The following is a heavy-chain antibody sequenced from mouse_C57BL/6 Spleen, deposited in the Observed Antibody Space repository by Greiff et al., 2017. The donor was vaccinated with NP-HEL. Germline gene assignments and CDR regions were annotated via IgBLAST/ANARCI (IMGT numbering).Heavy chain of an antibody. Sequence: VQLQQSGAELVKPGASVKLSCKASGYTFTSYWMHWVKQRPGRGLEWIGRIDPNSGGTKYNEKFKSKATLTVDKPSSTAYMQLSILTSEDSAVYYCASGWLLQAMDYWGQGTSVTVSS. CDR2: IDPNSGGT. D-gene: IGHD2-3*01. CDR1: GYTFTSYW. V-gene: IGHV1-72*01. J-gene: IGHJ4*01. CDR3: ASGWLLQAMDY.